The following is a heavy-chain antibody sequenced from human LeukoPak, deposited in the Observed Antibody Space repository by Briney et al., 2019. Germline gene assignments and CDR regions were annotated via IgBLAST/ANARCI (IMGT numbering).Heavy chain of an antibody. Sequence: ASVKVSCKTSGYTFSSYDISWVRQAPGQGLEWMGWITAYNGSTNYAQKFQGRVTMTTDTSTSTAYMELRSLTSADTAVYYCARERWRVGFDYWGQGALATVSS. D-gene: IGHD2-15*01. CDR2: ITAYNGST. CDR3: ARERWRVGFDY. V-gene: IGHV1-18*01. J-gene: IGHJ4*02. CDR1: GYTFSSYD.